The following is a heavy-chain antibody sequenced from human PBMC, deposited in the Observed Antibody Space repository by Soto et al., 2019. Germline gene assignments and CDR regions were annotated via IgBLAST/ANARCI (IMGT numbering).Heavy chain of an antibody. CDR3: ARAPSVVVVAPFDP. Sequence: PSETHSLTCTVSGGSISSGGYYWSWIRQHPGKGLEWIGYIYYSGSTYYNPSLKSRVTISVDTSKNQFSLKLSSVTAADTAVYYCARAPSVVVVAPFDPWGQGTLVTVSS. CDR1: GGSISSGGYY. D-gene: IGHD2-15*01. CDR2: IYYSGST. V-gene: IGHV4-31*03. J-gene: IGHJ5*02.